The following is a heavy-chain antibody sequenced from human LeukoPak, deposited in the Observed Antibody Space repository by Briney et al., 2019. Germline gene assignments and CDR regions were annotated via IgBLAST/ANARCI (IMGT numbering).Heavy chain of an antibody. V-gene: IGHV4-39*01. CDR1: GDSISSRSYY. CDR2: IYYSGST. D-gene: IGHD4-17*01. Sequence: SETLSLTCTVSGDSISSRSYYWDWIRQPPVKGLEWIGSIYYSGSTYYSPSLKSRVTISMDTSKNQFSLSLGSVTAAGTAVYYCARRIYGVSQLYWGQGTLVTVSS. J-gene: IGHJ4*02. CDR3: ARRIYGVSQLY.